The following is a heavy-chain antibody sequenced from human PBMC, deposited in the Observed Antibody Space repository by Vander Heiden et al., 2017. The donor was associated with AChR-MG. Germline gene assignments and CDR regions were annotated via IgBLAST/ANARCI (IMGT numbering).Heavy chain of an antibody. CDR2: ISWNSGSI. CDR3: AKDQGYSYGCFDY. J-gene: IGHJ4*02. Sequence: EVQLVESGGGLVQPGRSLRLSGAASGFHFDDYAMHWVRQAPGKGLEWVSGISWNSGSIGYADAVKGRFTISRDNAKNSLYLQLNSLRAEDTALYYCAKDQGYSYGCFDYWGQGTLVTVSS. CDR1: GFHFDDYA. D-gene: IGHD5-18*01. V-gene: IGHV3-9*01.